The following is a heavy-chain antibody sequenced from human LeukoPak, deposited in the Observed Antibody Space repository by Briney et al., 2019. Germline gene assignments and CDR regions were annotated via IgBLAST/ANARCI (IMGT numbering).Heavy chain of an antibody. CDR1: GFTFSSYA. V-gene: IGHV3-23*01. J-gene: IGHJ4*02. Sequence: GGSLRLSCAASGFTFSSYAMSWVRQAPGKGLEWVSAISGSGGSTYYADSVKGRFTISRDNSKNKLYLQMNSLRAEDTAVYYCARRAGAYSHPYDYWGQGTLVTVSS. D-gene: IGHD4/OR15-4a*01. CDR2: ISGSGGST. CDR3: ARRAGAYSHPYDY.